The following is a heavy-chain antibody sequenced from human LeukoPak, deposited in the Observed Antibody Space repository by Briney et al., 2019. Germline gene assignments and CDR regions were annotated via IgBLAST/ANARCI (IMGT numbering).Heavy chain of an antibody. D-gene: IGHD3-16*02. Sequence: PGGSLRLSCAASGFTFSSYAMSWVRQAPGKGLEWVSAISGSGGSTYYADSVKGRFTISRDNSKNTLYLQMNSLRAEDMAVYYCAKDLWRNYDYVWGSYRSETYFDYWGQGTLVTVSS. CDR3: AKDLWRNYDYVWGSYRSETYFDY. J-gene: IGHJ4*02. CDR1: GFTFSSYA. CDR2: ISGSGGST. V-gene: IGHV3-23*01.